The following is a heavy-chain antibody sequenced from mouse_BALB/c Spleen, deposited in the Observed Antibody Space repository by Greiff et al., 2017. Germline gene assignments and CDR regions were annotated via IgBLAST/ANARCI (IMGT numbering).Heavy chain of an antibody. CDR3: ARNGGNRAWFAY. CDR2: ISSGGST. D-gene: IGHD2-1*01. Sequence: EVKLVESGAGLVKPGGSLKLSCAASGFTFSSYAMSWVRQTPEKRLEWVASISSGGSTYYPDSVTGRFTISRDNAKNTLYLEMSSLRSEDTAMYYCARNGGNRAWFAYWGQGTLVTVSA. V-gene: IGHV5-6-5*01. J-gene: IGHJ3*01. CDR1: GFTFSSYA.